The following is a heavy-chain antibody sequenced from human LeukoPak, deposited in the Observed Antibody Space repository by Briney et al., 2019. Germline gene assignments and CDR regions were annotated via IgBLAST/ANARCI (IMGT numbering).Heavy chain of an antibody. CDR3: ARDLRAIVLMVYVYGDDPGYMDV. CDR1: GFTFSSYS. CDR2: ISSSSSTI. J-gene: IGHJ6*03. D-gene: IGHD2-8*01. Sequence: PGGSLRLSCAASGFTFSSYSMNWVRQAPGKGLEWVSYISSSSSTIYYADSVKGRFTISRDNAKNSLYLQMNSLRAEDTAVYYCARDLRAIVLMVYVYGDDPGYMDVWGKGTTVTVSS. V-gene: IGHV3-48*04.